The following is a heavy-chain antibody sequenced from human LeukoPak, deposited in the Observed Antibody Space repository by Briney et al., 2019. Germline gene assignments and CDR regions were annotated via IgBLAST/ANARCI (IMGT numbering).Heavy chain of an antibody. CDR3: AREGGIAAAGVYFDY. CDR2: INPDGSQT. J-gene: IGHJ4*02. V-gene: IGHV3-7*01. D-gene: IGHD6-13*01. Sequence: GGSLRLSCAASGFTFSSYWMNWVRQAPGKGLEWVALINPDGSQTHYVDSVKGRFTISRDNSKNTLYLQMNSLRAEDTAVYYCAREGGIAAAGVYFDYWGQETLVTVSS. CDR1: GFTFSSYW.